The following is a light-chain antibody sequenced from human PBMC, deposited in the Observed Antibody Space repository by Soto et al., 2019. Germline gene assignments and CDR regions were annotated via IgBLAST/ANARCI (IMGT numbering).Light chain of an antibody. CDR1: QSVSSY. CDR3: QQRSNWPLT. J-gene: IGKJ4*01. CDR2: DAS. Sequence: EIVLTHSPATLSLSPCERATLSFSASQSVSSYLAWYQQKPGQAPRLLIYDASNRATGIPARFSGSGSGTDFTLTISSLEPEDFAVYYCQQRSNWPLTFGGGTKVDIK. V-gene: IGKV3-11*01.